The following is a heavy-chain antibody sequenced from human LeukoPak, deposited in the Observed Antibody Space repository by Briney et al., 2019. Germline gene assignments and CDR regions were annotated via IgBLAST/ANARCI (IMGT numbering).Heavy chain of an antibody. D-gene: IGHD6-19*01. Sequence: PSETLSLTCAVYGGSFSGYYWSWIRQPPGKGLEWIGEINHSGSTNYNPSLKSRVTISVDTSKNQFSLKLSSVTAADTAVYYCARPHPYSSGWYYRRANEYYFDYWGQGTLVTVSS. CDR2: INHSGST. J-gene: IGHJ4*02. V-gene: IGHV4-34*01. CDR3: ARPHPYSSGWYYRRANEYYFDY. CDR1: GGSFSGYY.